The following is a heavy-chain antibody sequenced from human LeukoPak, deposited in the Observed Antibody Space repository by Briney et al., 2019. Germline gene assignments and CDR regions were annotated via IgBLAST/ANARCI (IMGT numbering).Heavy chain of an antibody. D-gene: IGHD6-19*01. J-gene: IGHJ4*02. CDR3: AKVSSGWYGARYFDY. Sequence: GGSLRLSCAASGFTFSSYAMSWVRQAPGKGLEWVSAISGSGGSTYYADSVKGRFTISRDNSKNTLYLQMNSLRAEDTAVYYCAKVSSGWYGARYFDYWGQGTLVTVSS. CDR1: GFTFSSYA. CDR2: ISGSGGST. V-gene: IGHV3-23*01.